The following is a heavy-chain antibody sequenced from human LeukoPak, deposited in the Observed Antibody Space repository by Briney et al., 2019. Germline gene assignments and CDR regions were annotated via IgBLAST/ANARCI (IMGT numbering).Heavy chain of an antibody. V-gene: IGHV1-2*02. CDR2: INPNSGDT. CDR1: GYTFTGYY. J-gene: IGHJ6*02. Sequence: ASATVSCKASGYTFTGYYMHWVRQAPGQGLEWMGWINPNSGDTNYAQKFQGRVTMTRDTSISTAYMEVSRLRSDDTAVYYCARDRNIDVWGQGTTVTVSS. CDR3: ARDRNIDV.